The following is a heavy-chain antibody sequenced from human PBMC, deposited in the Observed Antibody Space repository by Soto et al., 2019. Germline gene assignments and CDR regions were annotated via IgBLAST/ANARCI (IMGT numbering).Heavy chain of an antibody. Sequence: QITLKESGPPLVKPTQTLTLTCTFSGFSLSTRGVGVVWIRQPPGKALEWLALIYWDGFKHYSPSLKSWLTIREDTAKKQVVLKMTNLDPVDTATYYCAHKVVGDRILDSWRQGTLVTVSS. CDR1: GFSLSTRGVG. CDR2: IYWDGFK. CDR3: AHKVVGDRILDS. D-gene: IGHD1-26*01. V-gene: IGHV2-5*02. J-gene: IGHJ4*02.